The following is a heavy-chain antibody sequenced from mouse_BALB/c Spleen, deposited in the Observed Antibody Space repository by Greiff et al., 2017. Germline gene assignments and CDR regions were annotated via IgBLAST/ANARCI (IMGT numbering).Heavy chain of an antibody. CDR1: GFNIKDTY. V-gene: IGHV14-3*02. J-gene: IGHJ2*01. CDR2: IDPANGNT. CDR3: ARDYYGSRS. D-gene: IGHD1-1*01. Sequence: VHVKQSGAELVKPGASVKLSCTASGFNIKDTYMHWVKQRPEQGLEWIGRIDPANGNTKYDPKFQGKATITADTSSNTAYLQLSSLTSEDTAVYYCARDYYGSRSWGQGTTLTVSS.